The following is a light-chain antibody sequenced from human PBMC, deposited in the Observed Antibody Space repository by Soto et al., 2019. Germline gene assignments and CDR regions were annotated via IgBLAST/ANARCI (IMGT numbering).Light chain of an antibody. CDR1: QSVSRY. V-gene: IGKV3-11*01. J-gene: IGKJ4*01. Sequence: EIVLTQSPATLSLSPGERATLSCRASQSVSRYLAWYQQKPGQAPRLLIYEASNRATGIPARFSGSGSGTDFTLTISSLEPEDFAVYYCQQRKNWPPLTFGGGTKVEIK. CDR3: QQRKNWPPLT. CDR2: EAS.